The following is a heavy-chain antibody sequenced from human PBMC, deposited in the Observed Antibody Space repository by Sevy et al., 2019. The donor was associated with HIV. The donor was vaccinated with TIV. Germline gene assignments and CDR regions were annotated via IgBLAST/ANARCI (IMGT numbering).Heavy chain of an antibody. CDR3: AKEATTGYI. V-gene: IGHV3-23*01. CDR1: GFTFSSYV. J-gene: IGHJ4*02. D-gene: IGHD3-9*01. CDR2: ISASGGST. Sequence: GGSLRLSCTASGFTFSSYVISWVRQAPGKELEWVSTISASGGSTYYADSVKGRFTISRDNSKKNVYLDMNSLRAEDTAIFYCAKEATTGYIWGQGTLVTVSS.